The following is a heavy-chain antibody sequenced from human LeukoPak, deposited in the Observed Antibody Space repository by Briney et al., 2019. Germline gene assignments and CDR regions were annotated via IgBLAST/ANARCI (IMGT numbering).Heavy chain of an antibody. V-gene: IGHV5-10-1*01. CDR2: IDPSDSYT. CDR3: ARRTTYYDILTGWEDWFDP. CDR1: GYSFTSYW. Sequence: GESLKISCKGSGYSFTSYWISWVRQMPGKGLEWMGRIDPSDSYTNYSPSFQGHVTISADKSISTAYLQWSSLKASDTAMYYCARRTTYYDILTGWEDWFDPWGQGTLVTVSP. J-gene: IGHJ5*02. D-gene: IGHD3-9*01.